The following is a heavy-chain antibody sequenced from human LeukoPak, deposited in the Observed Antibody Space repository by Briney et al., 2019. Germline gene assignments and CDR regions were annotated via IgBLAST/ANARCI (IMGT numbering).Heavy chain of an antibody. CDR2: IYPGDSDT. J-gene: IGHJ4*02. Sequence: GAPLQISCKCAGSIFTRYWIGWVRQLPGKGLEWMGIIYPGDSDTRYSPSFQGQVTISADKSNSTAYLQWSSLKASDTAMYYCARGGGRWYQVDYWGQGTLVTVSS. CDR3: ARGGGRWYQVDY. V-gene: IGHV5-51*01. D-gene: IGHD2-15*01. CDR1: GSIFTRYW.